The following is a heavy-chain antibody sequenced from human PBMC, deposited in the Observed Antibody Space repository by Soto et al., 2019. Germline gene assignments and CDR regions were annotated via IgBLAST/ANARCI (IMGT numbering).Heavy chain of an antibody. CDR3: ARDGGSSWPYYYYGMDV. CDR1: GFTFSSYG. CDR2: IWYDGSNK. Sequence: QVQLVESGGGVVQPGRSLRLSCAASGFTFSSYGMHWVRQAPGKGLEWVAVIWYDGSNKYYADSVKGRFTISRDNSKNTLYLQMNRQRAEDTAVYYCARDGGSSWPYYYYGMDVWGQGTTVTVSS. D-gene: IGHD6-13*01. V-gene: IGHV3-33*01. J-gene: IGHJ6*02.